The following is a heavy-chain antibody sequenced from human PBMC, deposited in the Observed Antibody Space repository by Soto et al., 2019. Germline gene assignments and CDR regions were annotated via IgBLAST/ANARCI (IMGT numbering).Heavy chain of an antibody. CDR3: AREAMVRGVIITGYYYYGMDV. V-gene: IGHV1-69*01. D-gene: IGHD3-10*01. J-gene: IGHJ6*02. Sequence: QVQLVQSGAEVKKPGSSVKVSCKASGGTFSSYAISWVRQAPGQGLEWMGGIIPIFGTANYAQKFQGRVTITADESTSTAYMGLSSLRSEDTAVYYWAREAMVRGVIITGYYYYGMDVWGQGTTVTVSS. CDR1: GGTFSSYA. CDR2: IIPIFGTA.